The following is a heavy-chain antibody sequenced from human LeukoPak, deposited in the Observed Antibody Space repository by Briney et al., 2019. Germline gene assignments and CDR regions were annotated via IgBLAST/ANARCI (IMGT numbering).Heavy chain of an antibody. V-gene: IGHV1-58*02. J-gene: IGHJ3*02. CDR3: AAGTPNIVAHDAFDI. Sequence: ASVKVSCKASVFTFTSSAMQWVRQARGQRLEWIGWIVVGSGNTNYAQKFQERVTITRDMSTSTAYMELSSLRSEDTAVYYCAAGTPNIVAHDAFDIWGQGTMVTVSS. D-gene: IGHD5-12*01. CDR2: IVVGSGNT. CDR1: VFTFTSSA.